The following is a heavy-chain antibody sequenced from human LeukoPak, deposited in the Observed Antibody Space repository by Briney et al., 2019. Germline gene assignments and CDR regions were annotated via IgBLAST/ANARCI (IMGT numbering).Heavy chain of an antibody. D-gene: IGHD1-14*01. CDR1: GYTFTDYA. CDR3: ARDNPTGGNDYGMDV. CDR2: ITDYNGNT. J-gene: IGHJ6*02. Sequence: ASVKVSCKASGYTFTDYAINWVRQAPGQGLEWMGCITDYNGNTNYAQKFQGRVTMTTDTSTSTAYMELRSLRSDDTAVYYCARDNPTGGNDYGMDVWGQGTTVTVSS. V-gene: IGHV1-18*01.